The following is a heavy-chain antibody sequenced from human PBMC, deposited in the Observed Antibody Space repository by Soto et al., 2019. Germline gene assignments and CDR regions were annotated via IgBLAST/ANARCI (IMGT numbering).Heavy chain of an antibody. J-gene: IGHJ6*04. CDR1: GFTFSSYG. CDR2: ISCDGSNK. V-gene: IGHV3-30*18. Sequence: PGWSLRLSCAASGFTFSSYGMHWVRHAPGKGLEWVAVISCDGSNKYYADSVKGRFTISRDNSKNTLYLQMNSLRAEDTAVNYCAKEYGMDVWGKGTTVTVSS. CDR3: AKEYGMDV.